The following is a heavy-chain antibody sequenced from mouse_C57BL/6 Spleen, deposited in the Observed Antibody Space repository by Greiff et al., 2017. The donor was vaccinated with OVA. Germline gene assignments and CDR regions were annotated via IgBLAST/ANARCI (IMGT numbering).Heavy chain of an antibody. CDR3: ARSAQALAY. D-gene: IGHD3-2*02. Sequence: VKLMESGAELARPGASVKLSCKASGYTFTSYGISWVKQRTGQGLEWIGEIYPRSGNTYYNEKFKGKATLTADKSSSTAYMELRSLTSEDSAVYFCARSAQALAYWGQGTLVTVSA. J-gene: IGHJ3*01. CDR2: IYPRSGNT. V-gene: IGHV1-81*01. CDR1: GYTFTSYG.